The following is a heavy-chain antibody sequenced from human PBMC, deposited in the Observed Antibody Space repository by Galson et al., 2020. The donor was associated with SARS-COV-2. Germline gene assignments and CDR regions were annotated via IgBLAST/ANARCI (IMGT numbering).Heavy chain of an antibody. V-gene: IGHV4-59*01. D-gene: IGHD6-19*01. CDR2: IHSSGST. CDR1: GGSISTYY. J-gene: IGHJ4*02. CDR3: ARMCYNGWYYLDY. Sequence: SETLSLTCSVSGGSISTYYWSWIRQPPGKGLEWIGYIHSSGSTNYNPSLKNRVTFSIDTPKKQFSLKLTSVTAADTAVYYCARMCYNGWYYLDYWGQGTRVTVSS.